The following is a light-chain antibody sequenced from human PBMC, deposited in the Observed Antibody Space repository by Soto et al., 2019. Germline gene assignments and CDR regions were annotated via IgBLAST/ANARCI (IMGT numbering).Light chain of an antibody. CDR2: DAS. CDR3: QQYHDWPPWT. CDR1: QTISKN. J-gene: IGKJ1*01. Sequence: ERVMTQSPATLSLSPGEKATLSCRASQTISKNLAWDQQKPGQAPRLLIYDASTRATDIPDRFSGSGSGTEFTLTISSLKSEDFAVYSCQQYHDWPPWTFGQGTKVDIK. V-gene: IGKV3-15*01.